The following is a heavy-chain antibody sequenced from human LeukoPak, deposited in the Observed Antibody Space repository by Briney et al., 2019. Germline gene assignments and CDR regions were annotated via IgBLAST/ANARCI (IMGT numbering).Heavy chain of an antibody. D-gene: IGHD3-22*01. CDR3: AGLVGRYSSGLYYYYFDY. Sequence: SGTLSLTCTVSGDSINSLDLWSWVRQPPGKGLEWIGEMYLSGTTHSNPSVKSRVTISIDKFKNQFFLNLSSVTAADTAVYYCAGLVGRYSSGLYYYYFDYWGQGTLVTVSS. CDR1: GDSINSLDL. CDR2: MYLSGTT. V-gene: IGHV4-4*02. J-gene: IGHJ4*02.